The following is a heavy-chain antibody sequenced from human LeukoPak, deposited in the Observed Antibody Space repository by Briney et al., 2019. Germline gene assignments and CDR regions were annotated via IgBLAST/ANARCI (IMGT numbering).Heavy chain of an antibody. D-gene: IGHD6-19*01. V-gene: IGHV3-66*01. J-gene: IGHJ3*02. CDR3: ARRYTSGWSDAFDI. Sequence: PGGSLRLSCAASGFTVSSNYMSWVRQAPGKGLEWVSVIYSGGATFYADSVKGRFTISRDNSKNTLYPQMNSLRAEDTAVYYCARRYTSGWSDAFDIWGQGTLVTVSS. CDR1: GFTVSSNY. CDR2: IYSGGAT.